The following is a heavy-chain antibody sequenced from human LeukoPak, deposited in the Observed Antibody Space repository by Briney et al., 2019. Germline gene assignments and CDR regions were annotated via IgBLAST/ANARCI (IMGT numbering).Heavy chain of an antibody. D-gene: IGHD2-21*02. CDR3: ARDLQCGGDCHYDALDI. CDR1: GFTFSSYS. Sequence: GGSLRLSCAASGFTFSSYSMNWVRQAPGKGLEWVSSISSSSSYIYYADSVKGRFTISRDNAKNSLYLQMNSLRAEDTAVYYCARDLQCGGDCHYDALDIWGQGTMVIVSS. V-gene: IGHV3-21*01. CDR2: ISSSSSYI. J-gene: IGHJ3*02.